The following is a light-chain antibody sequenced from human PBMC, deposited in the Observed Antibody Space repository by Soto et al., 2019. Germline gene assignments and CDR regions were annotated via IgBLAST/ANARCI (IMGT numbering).Light chain of an antibody. V-gene: IGLV1-44*01. CDR1: SFNIGSNT. CDR3: VAWDDSLKGWV. CDR2: SDN. J-gene: IGLJ3*02. Sequence: QSVLPQPPSASGAPGQRVTISCSGTSFNIGSNTVHWYQQGPGTAPKLLIYSDNRRPSGVPDRFSGSKAGASASLAISGLQSDDEADYYCVAWDDSLKGWVFGGGTKLTVL.